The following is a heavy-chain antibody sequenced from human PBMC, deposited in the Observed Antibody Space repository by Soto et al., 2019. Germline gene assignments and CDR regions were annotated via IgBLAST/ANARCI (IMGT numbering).Heavy chain of an antibody. V-gene: IGHV1-69*01. Sequence: QVQLVQSGAEVKKPRSSVKVSCKASGGTFSSYAISWVRQAPGQGLEWMGGIIPIFGTANYAQKFQGRVTITADESTSTAYMELSSLRSEDTAVYYCARLIAARPNYYYYGMDVWGQGTTVTVSS. J-gene: IGHJ6*02. CDR2: IIPIFGTA. CDR3: ARLIAARPNYYYYGMDV. D-gene: IGHD6-6*01. CDR1: GGTFSSYA.